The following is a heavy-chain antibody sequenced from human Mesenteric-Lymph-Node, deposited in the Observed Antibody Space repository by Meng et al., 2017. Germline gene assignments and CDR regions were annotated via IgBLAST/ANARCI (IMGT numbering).Heavy chain of an antibody. CDR1: GFTLSSSW. V-gene: IGHV3-23*01. CDR3: AKARSSSWALNYFDY. CDR2: ISGRGDNT. D-gene: IGHD6-13*01. Sequence: GESLKISCAASGFTLSSSWMSWVRQAPGKGLEWVSAISGRGDNTYYADSVKGRFTISRDNSKNTLYLQMNSLRAEDTAVYYCAKARSSSWALNYFDYWGQGTLVTVSS. J-gene: IGHJ4*02.